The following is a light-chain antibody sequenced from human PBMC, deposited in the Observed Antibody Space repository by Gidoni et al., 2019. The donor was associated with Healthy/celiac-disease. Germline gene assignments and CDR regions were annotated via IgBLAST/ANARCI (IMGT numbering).Light chain of an antibody. CDR2: DAS. Sequence: EIVFTPAPATLSLSPGERATLSCRASQSVSSYLAWYQQKPGQAPRLLIYDASNRATGIPARFSGSGSGTDFTLTISSLEPEDFAVYYCQQRSNWPGTFXXXTKLEIK. CDR1: QSVSSY. CDR3: QQRSNWPGT. J-gene: IGKJ2*01. V-gene: IGKV3-11*01.